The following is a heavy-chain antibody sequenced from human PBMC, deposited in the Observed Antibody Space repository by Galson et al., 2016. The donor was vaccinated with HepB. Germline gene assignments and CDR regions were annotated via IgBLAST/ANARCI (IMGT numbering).Heavy chain of an antibody. V-gene: IGHV4-59*01. J-gene: IGHJ3*01. CDR3: ARDRPGAGAFDF. CDR2: IFSIATT. D-gene: IGHD1-26*01. CDR1: GVSLSHYH. Sequence: ETLSLTCSVSGVSLSHYHWNWIRQSPEKGLEWIGYIFSIATTNYNLSLQSRISISVDTSKNQFSLTLRSVTAADTAVYYCARDRPGAGAFDFWGQGVMVTVSS.